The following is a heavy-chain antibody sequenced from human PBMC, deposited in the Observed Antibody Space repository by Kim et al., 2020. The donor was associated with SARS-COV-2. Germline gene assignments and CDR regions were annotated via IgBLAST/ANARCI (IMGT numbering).Heavy chain of an antibody. CDR3: ARDWSCALDL. D-gene: IGHD2-8*02. J-gene: IGHJ3*01. CDR2: IRDSGSSM. CDR1: GFTFNTYP. Sequence: GGSLRLSCEASGFTFNTYPMNWVRQSPGKGLDWVANIRDSGSSMSYADSVKGRFTISRDNAKNSLYLHITGLRAEDTAVYYCARDWSCALDLWGPGTMVT. V-gene: IGHV3-48*04.